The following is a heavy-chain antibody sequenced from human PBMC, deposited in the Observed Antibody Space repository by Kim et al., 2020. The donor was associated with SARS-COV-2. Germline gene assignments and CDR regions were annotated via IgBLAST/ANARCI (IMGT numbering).Heavy chain of an antibody. V-gene: IGHV4-4*07. J-gene: IGHJ6*02. CDR2: IYTSGST. CDR3: ARAFSYYYDSSGYYYYYYGMEV. CDR1: GGSISSYY. D-gene: IGHD3-22*01. Sequence: SETLSLTCTVSGGSISSYYWSWIRQPAGKGLEWIGRIYTSGSTNYNPSLKSRVTMSVDTSKNQFSLKLSSVTAADTAVYYCARAFSYYYDSSGYYYYYYGMEVWGQGTTVTVSS.